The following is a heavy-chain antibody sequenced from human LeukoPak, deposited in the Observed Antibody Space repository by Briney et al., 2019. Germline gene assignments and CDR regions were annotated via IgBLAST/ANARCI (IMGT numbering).Heavy chain of an antibody. CDR2: IKQDGSDE. CDR1: GFTFSDYW. CDR3: ARGTYSSGWYPDYFDY. V-gene: IGHV3-7*03. Sequence: GGSLRLSCVASGFTFSDYWMSWVRQAPGKGLEWVANIKQDGSDEYYADSMRGRFTISRDNAKDSLYLQMNSLRAEDTAVYFCARGTYSSGWYPDYFDYWGQGTLVTVSS. D-gene: IGHD6-19*01. J-gene: IGHJ4*02.